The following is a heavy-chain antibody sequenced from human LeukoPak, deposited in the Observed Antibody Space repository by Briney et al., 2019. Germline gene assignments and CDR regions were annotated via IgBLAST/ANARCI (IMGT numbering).Heavy chain of an antibody. D-gene: IGHD1-1*01. V-gene: IGHV3-23*01. CDR3: AKYERNDFRKEFDS. Sequence: PGRSLRLSCAASGFTFSSYAMPWVRQAPGKGLEWVSGISASGYNTNYADSVKGRFTISRDNSKNTLYLQMNNLRAEDTAVYYCAKYERNDFRKEFDSWGQGTLVTVSS. J-gene: IGHJ4*02. CDR1: GFTFSSYA. CDR2: ISASGYNT.